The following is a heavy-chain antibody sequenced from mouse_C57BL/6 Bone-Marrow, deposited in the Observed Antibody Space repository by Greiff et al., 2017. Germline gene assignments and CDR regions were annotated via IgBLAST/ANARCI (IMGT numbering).Heavy chain of an antibody. CDR3: ARQGEDY. CDR1: GFTFSSYG. V-gene: IGHV5-6*01. Sequence: EVQLVESGGDLVKPGGSLKLSCAASGFTFSSYGMSWVRQTPDKRLEWVATISSGGSYTYYPDSVKGRFTISRDNAKNTLYLQMSSLKSEDTAMYYCARQGEDYWGQGTSVTVSS. J-gene: IGHJ4*01. CDR2: ISSGGSYT.